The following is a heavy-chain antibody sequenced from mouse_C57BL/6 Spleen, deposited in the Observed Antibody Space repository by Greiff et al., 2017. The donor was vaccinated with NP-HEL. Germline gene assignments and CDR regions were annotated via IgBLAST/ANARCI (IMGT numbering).Heavy chain of an antibody. CDR2: IDPSDSYT. CDR3: ARSYYYGSSYYAMDY. V-gene: IGHV1-69*01. Sequence: VQLQQPGAELVMPGASVKLSCKASGYTFTSYWMHWVKQRPGQGLEWIGEIDPSDSYTNYNGKFKGKATLTADKSSSTAYMQLSSLTSEDSAVYFCARSYYYGSSYYAMDYWGQGTSVTVSS. CDR1: GYTFTSYW. J-gene: IGHJ4*01. D-gene: IGHD1-1*01.